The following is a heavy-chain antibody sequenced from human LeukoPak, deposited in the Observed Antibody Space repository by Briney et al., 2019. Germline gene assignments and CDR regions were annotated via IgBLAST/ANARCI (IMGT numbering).Heavy chain of an antibody. Sequence: GGSLRLSCAASGFTFSNAWMSWVRQAPGKGLEWVGRIKSKTDGGTTDYAAPVKGRFTISRDDSKNTLYLQMNSLKPEDTAVYYCTTDGGYSSSWYSSIDAFDIWGQGTMVTVSS. V-gene: IGHV3-15*01. J-gene: IGHJ3*02. CDR1: GFTFSNAW. CDR3: TTDGGYSSSWYSSIDAFDI. CDR2: IKSKTDGGTT. D-gene: IGHD6-13*01.